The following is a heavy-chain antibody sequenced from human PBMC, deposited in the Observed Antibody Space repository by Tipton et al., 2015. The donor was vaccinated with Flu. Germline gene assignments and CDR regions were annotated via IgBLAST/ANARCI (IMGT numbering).Heavy chain of an antibody. V-gene: IGHV4-39*07. CDR2: MYHNGGT. Sequence: TLSLTCTVSGVSMTSDSYFWGWIRQSPGKRLEWIGTMYHNGGTYFNPSLKSRVSLTLDTSKNQFSLKLTSVTAADTAVYYCARVGLLKVFGLLIPNHFERWGQGALVTFAS. CDR3: ARVGLLKVFGLLIPNHFER. J-gene: IGHJ5*02. D-gene: IGHD3/OR15-3a*01. CDR1: GVSMTSDSYF.